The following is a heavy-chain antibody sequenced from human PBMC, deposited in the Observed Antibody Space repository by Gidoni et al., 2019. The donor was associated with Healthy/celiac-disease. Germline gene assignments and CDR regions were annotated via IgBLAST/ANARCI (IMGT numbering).Heavy chain of an antibody. CDR1: VGSISISSYY. CDR3: ASWTGYSYGFNY. D-gene: IGHD5-18*01. CDR2: VYYSGST. V-gene: IGHV4-39*01. J-gene: IGHJ4*02. Sequence: QLQLQESGPGLVKPSETLSLTCTVSVGSISISSYYWGWIRQPPGKGLEWIGSVYYSGSTYYNPSLTSRVTISVDTSKNQFSLKLSSVTAADTAVYYCASWTGYSYGFNYWGQGTLVTVSS.